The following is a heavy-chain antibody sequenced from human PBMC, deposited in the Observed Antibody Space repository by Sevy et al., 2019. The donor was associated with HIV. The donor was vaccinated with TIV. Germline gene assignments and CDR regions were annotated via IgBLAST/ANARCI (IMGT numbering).Heavy chain of an antibody. CDR1: GGSISSYY. V-gene: IGHV4-59*12. J-gene: IGHJ6*02. D-gene: IGHD1-26*01. CDR3: ARLCGSYYRCNYYYGMDV. CDR2: IDYSGST. Sequence: LETLSLTCTVSGGSISSYYWNWIRQPPGKGLEWIGYIDYSGSTNYNPSLKSRVTISVDTSKNQFSLKLTSVTAAHTDVYFCARLCGSYYRCNYYYGMDVWGQGTTVTVSS.